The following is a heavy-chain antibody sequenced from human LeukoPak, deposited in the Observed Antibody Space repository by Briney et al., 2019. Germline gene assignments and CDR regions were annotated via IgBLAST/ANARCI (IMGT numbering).Heavy chain of an antibody. CDR1: GYTFTSYA. Sequence: ASVKVSCKASGYTFTSYATHWVRQAPGQRLEWMGWINAGNGNTKYSQKFQGRVTIARDTSASTAYMELSSLRSEDTAVYYCARGTIVVVPAAMNYYYYYGMDVWGKGTTVTVSS. V-gene: IGHV1-3*01. CDR3: ARGTIVVVPAAMNYYYYYGMDV. D-gene: IGHD2-2*01. J-gene: IGHJ6*04. CDR2: INAGNGNT.